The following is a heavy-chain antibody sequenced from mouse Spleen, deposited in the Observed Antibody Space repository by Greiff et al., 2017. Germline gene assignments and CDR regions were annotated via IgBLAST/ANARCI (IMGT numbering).Heavy chain of an antibody. CDR1: GYTFTSYY. CDR2: INPGNGGT. Sequence: QVQLQQSGAELAKPGASVKMSCKASGYTFTSYYMYWVKQRPGQGLEWIGAINPGNGGTSYNEKFKSKATLTAVKSSSTAYMQLSSLTSEDSAVDCCTRLAYWGQGTLVTVSA. J-gene: IGHJ3*01. V-gene: IGHV1S81*02. CDR3: TRLAY.